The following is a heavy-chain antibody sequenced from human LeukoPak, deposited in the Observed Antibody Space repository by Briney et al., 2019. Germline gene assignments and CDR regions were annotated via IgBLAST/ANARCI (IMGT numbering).Heavy chain of an antibody. CDR2: INPYSSGT. CDR1: GYTFTGYY. V-gene: IGHV1-2*02. D-gene: IGHD3-3*01. J-gene: IGHJ6*03. Sequence: ASVKVSCKASGYTFTGYYMHWVRQAPGQGLEWMGWINPYSSGTNYAQNFQGRVTMTRDTSISTAYMELSRLRSDDTAVYYCARAYYDFWSGYYRSYYYYYMDVWGKGTTVTVSS. CDR3: ARAYYDFWSGYYRSYYYYYMDV.